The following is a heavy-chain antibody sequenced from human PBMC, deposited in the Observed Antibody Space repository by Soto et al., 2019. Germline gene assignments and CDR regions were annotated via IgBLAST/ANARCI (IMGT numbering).Heavy chain of an antibody. CDR1: GFTFSSYG. Sequence: AGGSLRLSCAASGFTFSSYGMHWVRQAPGKGLEWVAVISYDGSNKYYADSVKGRFTISRDNSKNTLYLQMNSLRAEDTAVYYCAKQLSGSYYFYYYYGMDVWGQGTTVTVS. CDR2: ISYDGSNK. D-gene: IGHD1-26*01. J-gene: IGHJ6*02. V-gene: IGHV3-30*18. CDR3: AKQLSGSYYFYYYYGMDV.